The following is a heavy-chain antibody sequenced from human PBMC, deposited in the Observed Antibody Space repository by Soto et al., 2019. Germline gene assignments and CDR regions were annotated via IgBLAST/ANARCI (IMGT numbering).Heavy chain of an antibody. Sequence: QLQLQESGPGLVKPSETLSLTCTVSGGSISSSSDNWGWIRQPPGKGLEWIGSISYSGSTYYNPSLKSRVPIAVDTSKSQFSLKMSSVTAADTAVYYCARRCVNSRCYRYWGQGTLVTVSS. D-gene: IGHD2-2*01. CDR2: ISYSGST. CDR3: ARRCVNSRCYRY. J-gene: IGHJ4*02. V-gene: IGHV4-39*01. CDR1: GGSISSSSDN.